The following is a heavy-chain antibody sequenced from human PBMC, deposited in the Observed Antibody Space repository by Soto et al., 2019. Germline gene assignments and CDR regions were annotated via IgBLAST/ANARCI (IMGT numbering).Heavy chain of an antibody. CDR1: GFTFSSYG. Sequence: GGSLRLSCAASGFTFSSYGMHWVRQAPGKGLEWVAVIWYDGSNKYYADSVKGRFTISRDNSKNTLYLQMNSLRAEDTAVYYCARRGMTTFFSYYYYYMDVWGKGTTVTVSS. CDR3: ARRGMTTFFSYYYYYMDV. D-gene: IGHD4-4*01. J-gene: IGHJ6*03. V-gene: IGHV3-33*01. CDR2: IWYDGSNK.